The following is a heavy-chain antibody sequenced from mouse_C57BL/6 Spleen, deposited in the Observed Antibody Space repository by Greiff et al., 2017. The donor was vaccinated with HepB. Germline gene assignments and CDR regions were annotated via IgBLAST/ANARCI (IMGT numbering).Heavy chain of an antibody. J-gene: IGHJ2*01. CDR3: ARTVTTVVAPGY. D-gene: IGHD1-1*01. CDR1: GFTFSDYG. CDR2: ISSGSSTI. Sequence: EVKLMESGGGLVKPGGSLKLSCAASGFTFSDYGMHWVRQAPEKGLEWVAYISSGSSTIYYADTVKGRFTISRDNAKNTLFLQMTSLRSEDTAMYYCARTVTTVVAPGYGGQGTTLTVSS. V-gene: IGHV5-17*01.